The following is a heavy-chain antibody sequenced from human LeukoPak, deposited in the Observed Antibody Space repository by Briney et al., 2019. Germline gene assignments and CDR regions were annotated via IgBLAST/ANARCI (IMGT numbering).Heavy chain of an antibody. CDR3: AKDMYYDFWSGYYTGNNYYYGMDV. CDR2: ITWNSGSI. CDR1: GFPFDDYA. J-gene: IGHJ6*02. V-gene: IGHV3-9*01. D-gene: IGHD3-3*01. Sequence: ALVLCWAASGFPFDDYAMHWGRPAPGEGLGRGSVITWNSGSIYNSDSVKGRFPISRDNGKNSLYLQMTSLRAEDTALYHCAKDMYYDFWSGYYTGNNYYYGMDVWGQGTTVTVSS.